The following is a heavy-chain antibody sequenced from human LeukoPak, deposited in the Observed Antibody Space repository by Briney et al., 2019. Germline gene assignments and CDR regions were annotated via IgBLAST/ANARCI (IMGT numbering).Heavy chain of an antibody. CDR1: GGSLSTHH. CDR3: ARGYGSSAYYPFNY. CDR2: ISDSGST. D-gene: IGHD3-22*01. V-gene: IGHV4-59*11. Sequence: SETLSLTCVVSGGSLSTHHWSWIRQSPGRGLEWIGYISDSGSTNYNPSLKSRVTISVDTSKNQFSLILSSVTAADTAVYYCARGYGSSAYYPFNYWGQGTLVTVSS. J-gene: IGHJ4*02.